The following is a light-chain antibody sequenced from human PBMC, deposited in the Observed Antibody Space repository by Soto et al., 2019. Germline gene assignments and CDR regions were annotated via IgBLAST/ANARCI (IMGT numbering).Light chain of an antibody. Sequence: QSVLTQPPSVSGAPGQRVTISCTGSSSNIGAGYDVHWYQQLPGTAPKLLIHGNNNRPSGVPDRFSGSKSDTSASLAITGLQAEDEADYYCQSYDSSLSGVLFGGGTKLTVL. CDR3: QSYDSSLSGVL. CDR1: SSNIGAGYD. CDR2: GNN. V-gene: IGLV1-40*01. J-gene: IGLJ2*01.